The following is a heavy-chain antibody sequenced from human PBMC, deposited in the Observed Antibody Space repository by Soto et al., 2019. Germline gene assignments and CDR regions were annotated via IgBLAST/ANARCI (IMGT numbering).Heavy chain of an antibody. J-gene: IGHJ2*01. Sequence: EVQLLESGGGLVQPGGSLRLSCAASGFTFSIYAMNWVRQAPGKGLEWVSVISGSGGSKYYADSVKGRFTISRDNSKNTLYLQINSLRAEDTAVYYCARRTVGWYFDLWGRGTLVTVSS. CDR2: ISGSGGSK. CDR3: ARRTVGWYFDL. CDR1: GFTFSIYA. D-gene: IGHD4-17*01. V-gene: IGHV3-23*01.